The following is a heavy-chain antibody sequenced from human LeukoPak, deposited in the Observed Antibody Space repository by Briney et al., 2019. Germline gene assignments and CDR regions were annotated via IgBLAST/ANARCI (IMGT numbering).Heavy chain of an antibody. V-gene: IGHV3-15*01. CDR3: TTDPWAFDS. CDR2: IKSKTDGGTA. J-gene: IGHJ3*02. Sequence: PGGSLRLSCAASGFTFSTYAMSWVRQAPGKGLECVGRIKSKTDGGTADYAAPVKGRFTVSRDDSKNTLYLQMNSLKTEDTAVYYCTTDPWAFDSWGQGTMVTVSS. CDR1: GFTFSTYA.